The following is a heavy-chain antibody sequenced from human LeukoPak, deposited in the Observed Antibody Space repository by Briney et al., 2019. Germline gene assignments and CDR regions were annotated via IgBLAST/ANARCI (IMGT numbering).Heavy chain of an antibody. CDR3: VKEGQDGY. Sequence: GASVQVSCKASGYTFTAYNIHWVRQAPGQGLEWMGRDSPNSGGANYAEKFQGRVTMTRDTSITTAYLELSSLRSDDTAVYYCVKEGQDGYWGQGTLVTVSS. V-gene: IGHV1-2*02. CDR1: GYTFTAYN. CDR2: DSPNSGGA. D-gene: IGHD2-15*01. J-gene: IGHJ4*02.